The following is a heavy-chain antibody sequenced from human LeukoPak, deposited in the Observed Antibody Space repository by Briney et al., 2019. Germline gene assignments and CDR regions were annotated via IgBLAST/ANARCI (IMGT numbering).Heavy chain of an antibody. CDR2: ISSSSSYI. CDR1: GFTFSSYS. J-gene: IGHJ4*02. D-gene: IGHD2-8*01. CDR3: AKIRCTDDACYYRLWYFDY. Sequence: KPGGSLRLSCAASGFTFSSYSMNWVRQAPGKGLEWVSSISSSSSYIYYADSVKGRFTISRDYSRDTLYLQMSSLRADDTALYYCAKIRCTDDACYYRLWYFDYWGQGTLVTVSS. V-gene: IGHV3-21*04.